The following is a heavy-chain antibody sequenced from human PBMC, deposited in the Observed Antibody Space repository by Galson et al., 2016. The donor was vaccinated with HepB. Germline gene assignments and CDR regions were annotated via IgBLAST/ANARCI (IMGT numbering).Heavy chain of an antibody. Sequence: SLRLSCAASGFAFRTYGMNWVRQAPGKGLEWISFMSSSSDIIHYADSVKVRFTISRDNAKNALYLQMNSLSDEDMAVYYCARNPEVNIILQHWGQGTLVTVSS. D-gene: IGHD2/OR15-2a*01. CDR1: GFAFRTYG. CDR2: MSSSSDII. V-gene: IGHV3-48*02. J-gene: IGHJ1*01. CDR3: ARNPEVNIILQH.